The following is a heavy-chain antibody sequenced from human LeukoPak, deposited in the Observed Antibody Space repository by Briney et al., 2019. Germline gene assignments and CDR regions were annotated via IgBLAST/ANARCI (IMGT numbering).Heavy chain of an antibody. CDR1: GVSISSSSYY. D-gene: IGHD3-22*01. V-gene: IGHV4-39*07. J-gene: IGHJ4*02. Sequence: SETLSLTCTVSGVSISSSSYYWGWIRQPPGKGLEWIGSIYYSGSTYYHPSLKSRVTISVDTSKNQFSLKLSSVTAADTAVYYCARGPYYYDSSGYYYDYWGQGTLVTVSS. CDR3: ARGPYYYDSSGYYYDY. CDR2: IYYSGST.